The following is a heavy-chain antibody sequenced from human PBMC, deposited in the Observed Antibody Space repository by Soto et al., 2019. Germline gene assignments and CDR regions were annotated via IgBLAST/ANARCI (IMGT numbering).Heavy chain of an antibody. V-gene: IGHV3-48*02. Sequence: GGSLRISCAASGFTFSSYSMNWVRKAPGKGLGRISYISSSSSTIYYADTVKGRFTISRDNAKNSLYLQMNSLRDEDTAVYYCARDMVRGVTLYYYGMDVWGQGTTVTVSS. CDR2: ISSSSSTI. CDR1: GFTFSSYS. CDR3: ARDMVRGVTLYYYGMDV. D-gene: IGHD3-10*01. J-gene: IGHJ6*02.